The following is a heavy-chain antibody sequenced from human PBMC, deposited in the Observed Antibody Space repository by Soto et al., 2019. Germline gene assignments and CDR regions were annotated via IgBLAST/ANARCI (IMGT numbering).Heavy chain of an antibody. CDR3: ARGLASARPITVAEPFDS. D-gene: IGHD1-20*01. CDR2: ISHSGSR. CDR1: GGSFSGYF. Sequence: QVQLQQWGAGLLKASETLSLTCVVSGGSFSGYFWTWIRQSPGRGLAWLGEISHSGSRNYNPACQSRVIISVDSSKNHVSLKLSSVTAADSATYFCARGLASARPITVAEPFDSWGQGTLVTVSS. J-gene: IGHJ4*02. V-gene: IGHV4-34*02.